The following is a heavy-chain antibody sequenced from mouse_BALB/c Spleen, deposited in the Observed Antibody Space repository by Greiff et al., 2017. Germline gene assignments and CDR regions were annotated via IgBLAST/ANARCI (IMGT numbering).Heavy chain of an antibody. V-gene: IGHV5-9-4*01. Sequence: EVMLVESGGGLVKPGGSLKLSCAASGFTFSSYAMSWVRQSPEKRLEWVAEISSGGSYTYYPDTVKGRFTISRDNAKNTLYLQMSSLKSEDTALYYCARQGDYFDYWGQGTTLTVSS. CDR3: ARQGDYFDY. CDR1: GFTFSSYA. J-gene: IGHJ2*01. CDR2: ISSGGSYT.